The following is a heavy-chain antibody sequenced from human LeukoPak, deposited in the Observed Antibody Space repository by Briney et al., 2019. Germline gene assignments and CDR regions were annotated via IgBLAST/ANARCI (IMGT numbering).Heavy chain of an antibody. D-gene: IGHD3-9*01. V-gene: IGHV3-30*03. CDR1: GFTFSSYG. J-gene: IGHJ4*02. CDR2: TSYDGSNK. Sequence: GRSLRLSCAASGFTFSSYGMHWVRQAPGKGLEWVAVTSYDGSNKYYADSVKGRFTISRDNSKNTLYLQMNSLRAEDTAVYYCARGYFDWLLRFDYWGQGTLVTVSS. CDR3: ARGYFDWLLRFDY.